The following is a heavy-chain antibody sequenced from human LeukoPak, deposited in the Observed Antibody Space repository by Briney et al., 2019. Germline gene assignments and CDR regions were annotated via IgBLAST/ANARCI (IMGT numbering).Heavy chain of an antibody. CDR3: AKGTAGIGVAGTFGYLDY. CDR1: GFTFSSFG. D-gene: IGHD6-19*01. Sequence: GGPLRLSCAASGFTFSSFGMHWVRQAPGKGLEWVASIRFDGSNEKYADSVKGRFTISRDNPKNTLYVQMNSLSAEDTALYYCAKGTAGIGVAGTFGYLDYWGQGTLVAVSS. J-gene: IGHJ4*02. V-gene: IGHV3-30*02. CDR2: IRFDGSNE.